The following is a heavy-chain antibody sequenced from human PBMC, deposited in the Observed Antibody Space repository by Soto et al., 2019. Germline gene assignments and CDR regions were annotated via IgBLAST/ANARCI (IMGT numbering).Heavy chain of an antibody. V-gene: IGHV4-31*03. Sequence: PSETLSLTCTVSGGSISSGGYYWSWIRQHPQKGLEWIGHIYYTGTTYYNPSLKSRVTISVDTSKNQFSLKLSSVTAADTAVYYCARDGPVPGFDYWGQGTLVTVSS. CDR2: IYYTGTT. CDR3: ARDGPVPGFDY. J-gene: IGHJ4*02. D-gene: IGHD2-2*01. CDR1: GGSISSGGYY.